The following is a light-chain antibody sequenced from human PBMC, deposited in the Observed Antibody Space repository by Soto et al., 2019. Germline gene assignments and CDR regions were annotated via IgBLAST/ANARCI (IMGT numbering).Light chain of an antibody. CDR2: EVN. Sequence: QSALTQPASVSGSPGQSIAISCTGTRSDVGGYNYVSWYQQHPDKPPKLLIYEVNNRPSGVSSRFSGSKSGNTASLTISGLQAEDEADYYCSSYTSSSTLFGTGTKVTVL. V-gene: IGLV2-14*01. J-gene: IGLJ1*01. CDR1: RSDVGGYNY. CDR3: SSYTSSSTL.